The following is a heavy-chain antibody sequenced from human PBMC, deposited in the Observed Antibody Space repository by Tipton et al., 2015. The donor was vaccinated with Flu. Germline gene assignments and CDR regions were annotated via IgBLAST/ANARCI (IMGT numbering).Heavy chain of an antibody. J-gene: IGHJ6*02. CDR1: GFAFDDYV. V-gene: IGHV3-9*01. CDR2: MSGDSGTI. Sequence: AVSGFAFDDYVMHWVRQGPGKGLEWVSGMSGDSGTIGYAESVKGRFAISRDNADRSLYLQMNSLRVEDTAVYYCTRETYRTNFYHYGMDVWGQGTTVTVSS. CDR3: TRETYRTNFYHYGMDV. D-gene: IGHD4-11*01.